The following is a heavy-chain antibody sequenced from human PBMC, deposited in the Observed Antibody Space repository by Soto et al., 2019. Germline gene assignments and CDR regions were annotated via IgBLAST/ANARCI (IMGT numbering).Heavy chain of an antibody. CDR3: ARVIRALAAAGSGTGWFDP. CDR2: IYYSGST. Sequence: QVQLQESGPGLVKPSQTLSLTCTVSGGSISSGGYYWSWIRQHPGKGLEWIGYIYYSGSTYYNPSLKSRVTISVDTSKNQFSLKLSSVTAADTAVYYCARVIRALAAAGSGTGWFDPWGQGTLVTVSS. J-gene: IGHJ5*02. CDR1: GGSISSGGYY. D-gene: IGHD6-13*01. V-gene: IGHV4-31*03.